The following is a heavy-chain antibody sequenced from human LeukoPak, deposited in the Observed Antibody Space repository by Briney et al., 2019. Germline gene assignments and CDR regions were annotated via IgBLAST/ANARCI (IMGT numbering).Heavy chain of an antibody. Sequence: GGSLRLSCAASGFTVSNKYMTWVRQAPGKGLEWVSLIYSDGRTYYADSVKGRCTISRDNSKNTLYLQMNSLRVEDTAVYYCAKDFLFWLNDYYYMDVWGKGTTVTVSS. D-gene: IGHD3/OR15-3a*01. CDR2: IYSDGRT. CDR3: AKDFLFWLNDYYYMDV. V-gene: IGHV3-53*01. CDR1: GFTVSNKY. J-gene: IGHJ6*03.